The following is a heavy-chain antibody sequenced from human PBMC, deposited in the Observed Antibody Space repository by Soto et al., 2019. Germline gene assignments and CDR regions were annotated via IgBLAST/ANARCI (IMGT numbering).Heavy chain of an antibody. V-gene: IGHV4-4*02. D-gene: IGHD6-19*01. J-gene: IGHJ3*01. CDR1: GGSISSSNW. Sequence: QVQLQESGPGLVKPSGTLSLTCVVSGGSISSSNWWTWVRQPPEKGLEWIGEIYHSGSTKYGPSLRSRATISVDKSKNQFSLKLSSVTAADTAVYYCARGFSTGWGAFDVWGQGTMVTVSS. CDR3: ARGFSTGWGAFDV. CDR2: IYHSGST.